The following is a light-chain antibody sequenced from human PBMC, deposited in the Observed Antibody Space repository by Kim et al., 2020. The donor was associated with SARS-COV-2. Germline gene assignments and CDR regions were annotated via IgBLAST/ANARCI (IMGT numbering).Light chain of an antibody. CDR1: QSVGSS. V-gene: IGKV3-15*01. CDR2: GAS. J-gene: IGKJ1*01. Sequence: SPGEKATLSCRASQSVGSSLAWYQQKPGQAPRLLIYGASTRATGIPARFSGSGSGTEFTLTISSLQSEDFGVYYCQHYNTWPRWTFGQGTKVDIK. CDR3: QHYNTWPRWT.